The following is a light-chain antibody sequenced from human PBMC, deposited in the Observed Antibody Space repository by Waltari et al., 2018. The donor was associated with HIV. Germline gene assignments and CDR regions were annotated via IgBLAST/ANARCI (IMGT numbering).Light chain of an antibody. CDR1: NIGSKS. CDR3: QVWDSSSDTYV. Sequence: SYVLTQPPSVSVAPGKTARITCGGNNIGSKSVHWYQQKPGRAPVLVIYYDSDRPSGIPERFSGSNSGNTATLTISRVEAGDEVDYYCQVWDSSSDTYVFGTGTKVTVL. V-gene: IGLV3-21*04. J-gene: IGLJ1*01. CDR2: YDS.